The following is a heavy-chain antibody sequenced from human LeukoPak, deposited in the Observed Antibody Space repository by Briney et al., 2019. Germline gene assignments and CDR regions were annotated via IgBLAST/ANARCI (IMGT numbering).Heavy chain of an antibody. CDR2: IIPILGIA. D-gene: IGHD3-22*01. CDR3: AIHYYYYDSSGYYPNY. Sequence: GASVKVSCKASGYTFTSYDISWVRQAPGQGLEWMGRIIPILGIANYAQKFQGRVTITADKSTSTAYMELSSLRSEDTAVYYCAIHYYYYDSSGYYPNYWGQGTLVTVSS. CDR1: GYTFTSYD. J-gene: IGHJ4*02. V-gene: IGHV1-69*04.